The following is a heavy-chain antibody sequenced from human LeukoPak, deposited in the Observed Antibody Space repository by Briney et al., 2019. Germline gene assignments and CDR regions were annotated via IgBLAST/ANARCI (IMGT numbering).Heavy chain of an antibody. CDR2: IYYSGST. CDR1: GGSISSYY. V-gene: IGHV4-59*01. CDR3: ARDSSYYDILTGYYNLGMDV. D-gene: IGHD3-9*01. Sequence: SETLSLTCTVSGGSISSYYWSWIRHPPGKGLEWIGYIYYSGSTNYNPSLKSRVTISVDTSKNQFSLKLSSVTAADTAVYYCARDSSYYDILTGYYNLGMDVWGQGTTVTVSS. J-gene: IGHJ6*02.